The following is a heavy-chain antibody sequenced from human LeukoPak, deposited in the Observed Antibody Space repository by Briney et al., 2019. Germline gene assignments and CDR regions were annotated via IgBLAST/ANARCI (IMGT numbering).Heavy chain of an antibody. J-gene: IGHJ5*02. Sequence: PSETLSLTCTVSGGSISSSSYYWGWIRQPPGKGLEWIGSIYYSGSTYYNPSLKSRVTISVDTSKNQFSLKLSSVTAADTAVYYCARHSFSGHFTSDGWFDPWGQGTLVTVSS. D-gene: IGHD3-10*01. CDR1: GGSISSSSYY. V-gene: IGHV4-39*01. CDR2: IYYSGST. CDR3: ARHSFSGHFTSDGWFDP.